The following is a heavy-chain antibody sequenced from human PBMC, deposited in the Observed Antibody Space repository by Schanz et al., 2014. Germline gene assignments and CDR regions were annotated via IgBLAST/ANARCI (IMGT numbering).Heavy chain of an antibody. CDR2: ISRDGTTS. CDR1: GFIFNDYY. J-gene: IGHJ3*02. V-gene: IGHV3-11*01. CDR3: ARENLNWEAFDI. D-gene: IGHD7-27*01. Sequence: QVQLVESGGGVVQPGNSLRLSCAASGFIFNDYYMNWIRQAPGKGLEWLSYISRDGTTSYYADSVKGRFTISRDNAKNSLYREMTSLRGEDTAVYYCARENLNWEAFDIWGQGTVVTVSS.